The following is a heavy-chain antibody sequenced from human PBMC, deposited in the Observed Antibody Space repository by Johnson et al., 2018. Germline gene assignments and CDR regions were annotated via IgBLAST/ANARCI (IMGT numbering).Heavy chain of an antibody. CDR2: IWYDGSNK. J-gene: IGHJ1*01. Sequence: QVQLVQSGGGVVQPGRSLRLSCAASGFTFSSYGMHWVRQAPGKGLEWVAVIWYDGSNKYYADSGKGRFTISRDNAKNSLYLQMNSLRAEDTAVYYCARSQAVQHWGQGTLVTVSS. V-gene: IGHV3-33*01. CDR1: GFTFSSYG. CDR3: ARSQAVQH.